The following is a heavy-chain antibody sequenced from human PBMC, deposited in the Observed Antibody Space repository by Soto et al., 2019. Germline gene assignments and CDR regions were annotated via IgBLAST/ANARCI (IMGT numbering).Heavy chain of an antibody. J-gene: IGHJ5*02. V-gene: IGHV4-30-2*01. CDR3: ARVPDR. CDR2: IYHSGST. D-gene: IGHD2-2*01. Sequence: SETLSLTCTVSGVSISSGRYSWSWIRQPPGKGLEWIGYIYHSGSTYYNPSLKSRVTISVDRSKNQFSLKLSSVTAADTAVYYCARVPDRWGQGTLVNVSS. CDR1: GVSISSGRYS.